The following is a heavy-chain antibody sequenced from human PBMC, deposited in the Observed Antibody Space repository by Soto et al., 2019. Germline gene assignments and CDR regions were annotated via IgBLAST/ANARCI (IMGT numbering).Heavy chain of an antibody. Sequence: GGFLRLSCAASGFTFSSYAMSWVRQAPGKGLEWVSAISGRGGSTYYADSVQGRVTISRDNAKNTRDLQMTSLGAEDTAVDYCAKLTVTTPTYYHYYVDVWGTGTPVTVSS. D-gene: IGHD4-17*01. CDR2: ISGRGGST. CDR1: GFTFSSYA. CDR3: AKLTVTTPTYYHYYVDV. V-gene: IGHV3-23*01. J-gene: IGHJ6*03.